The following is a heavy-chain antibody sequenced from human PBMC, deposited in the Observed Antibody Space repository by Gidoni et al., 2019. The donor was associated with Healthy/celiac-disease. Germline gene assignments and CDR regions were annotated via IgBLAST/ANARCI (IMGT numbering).Heavy chain of an antibody. CDR2: ISGNSGSI. D-gene: IGHD3-16*02. V-gene: IGHV3-9*01. CDR3: AKGGYDYVWGSYRAQFDY. J-gene: IGHJ4*02. Sequence: EVQLVESGGGLVQPGRSLRLSCAASGFTFDDYAMHWVRQAPGKVLEWVSGISGNSGSIGYADSVKGRFTISRDNAKNSLYLQMNSLRAEDTALYYCAKGGYDYVWGSYRAQFDYWGQGTLVTVSS. CDR1: GFTFDDYA.